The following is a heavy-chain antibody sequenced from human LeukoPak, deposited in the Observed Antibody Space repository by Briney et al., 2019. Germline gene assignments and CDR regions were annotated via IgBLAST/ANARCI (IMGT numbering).Heavy chain of an antibody. V-gene: IGHV4-30-2*01. D-gene: IGHD6-6*01. CDR1: GGSISSGGYY. CDR2: IYHSGST. CDR3: ARDRDSGSSYYYYMDV. J-gene: IGHJ6*03. Sequence: SETLSLTCTVSGGSISSGGYYWSWIRQPPGKGLEWIGYIYHSGSTYYNPSLKSRVTISVDRSKNQFSLKLSSVTAADTAVYYCARDRDSGSSYYYYMDVWGKGTTVTVSS.